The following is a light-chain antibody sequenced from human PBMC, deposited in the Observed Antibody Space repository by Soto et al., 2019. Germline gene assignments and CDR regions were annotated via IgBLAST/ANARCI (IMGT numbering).Light chain of an antibody. V-gene: IGKV3-20*01. J-gene: IGKJ4*01. CDR3: QQYDSSPLT. CDR2: GAS. CDR1: QSVSSSY. Sequence: EIVLTQSPGTLSLSPGERATLSCRASQSVSSSYLAWYQQKPGQAPRLLIYGASSRDTGIPDRFSGSGSGTGFTLTISRLEPDAFAVYYYQQYDSSPLTFGGGTKVEIK.